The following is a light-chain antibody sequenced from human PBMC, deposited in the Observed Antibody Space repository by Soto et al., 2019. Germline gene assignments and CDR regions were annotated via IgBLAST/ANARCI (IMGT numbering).Light chain of an antibody. Sequence: EIVLTQSPFTLSLSPVERATLSCSASRSVNNFVAWYQEKPGQAPSLLIYDASNRASDIPDRFSGSGSGTDFTLTISSLEPEDFEVSYCHQRAGWPHTFGGGTRVEIK. CDR3: HQRAGWPHT. CDR2: DAS. J-gene: IGKJ4*01. CDR1: RSVNNF. V-gene: IGKV3-11*01.